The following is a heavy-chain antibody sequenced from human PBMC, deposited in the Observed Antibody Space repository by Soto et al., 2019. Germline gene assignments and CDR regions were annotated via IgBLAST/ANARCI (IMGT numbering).Heavy chain of an antibody. Sequence: ASVKVSCKASGGTFSSYTISWVRQAPGQGLEWMGRIIPLLGITNYAQNFQGRVTITADKSSSTAYMELSSLRAEDTAVYYCARDELIAVADHGGLFDYWGQGTLVTVSS. CDR1: GGTFSSYT. CDR2: IIPLLGIT. CDR3: ARDELIAVADHGGLFDY. V-gene: IGHV1-69*10. D-gene: IGHD6-19*01. J-gene: IGHJ4*02.